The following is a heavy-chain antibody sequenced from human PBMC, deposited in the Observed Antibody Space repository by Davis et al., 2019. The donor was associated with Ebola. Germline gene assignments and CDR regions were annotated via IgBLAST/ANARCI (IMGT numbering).Heavy chain of an antibody. Sequence: GESLKISCAASGFTFDIYWMSWVRQAPGKGLEWVANIKQDGSEKHYVDSVKGRFTIYRDNAENSLYLQMNSLRAEDTAVYYCARRGHGSFFGYYYYMDVWGKGTTVTVSS. D-gene: IGHD1-26*01. CDR1: GFTFDIYW. CDR3: ARRGHGSFFGYYYYMDV. CDR2: IKQDGSEK. V-gene: IGHV3-7*03. J-gene: IGHJ6*03.